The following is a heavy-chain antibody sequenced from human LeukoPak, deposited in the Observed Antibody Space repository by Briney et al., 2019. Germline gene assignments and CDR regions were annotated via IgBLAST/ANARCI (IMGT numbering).Heavy chain of an antibody. CDR3: ARDLSVKAAAGIHRPLDY. Sequence: GGSLRLSCAASGFTFSGYSMSWVRQAPGKGLEWVSIISSSSSHIFDADSVKGRFAISRDNAKNSLYLQMNSLRAEDTAVYYCARDLSVKAAAGIHRPLDYWGQGTLVTVSS. J-gene: IGHJ4*02. D-gene: IGHD6-13*01. CDR2: ISSSSSHI. V-gene: IGHV3-21*01. CDR1: GFTFSGYS.